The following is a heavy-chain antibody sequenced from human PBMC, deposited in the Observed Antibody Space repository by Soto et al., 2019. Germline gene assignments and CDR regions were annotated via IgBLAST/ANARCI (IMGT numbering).Heavy chain of an antibody. J-gene: IGHJ6*03. Sequence: EVQLVESGGGLAQPGGSLRLSCAASGFTVSSNYMSWVRQAPGKGLEWVSVIYSGGSTYYADSVKGRFTISRDNSKNTLYLQMNSLRAEDTAVYYCARSTSYYDILTGPLYYMDVWGKGTTVTVSS. V-gene: IGHV3-66*01. D-gene: IGHD3-9*01. CDR3: ARSTSYYDILTGPLYYMDV. CDR1: GFTVSSNY. CDR2: IYSGGST.